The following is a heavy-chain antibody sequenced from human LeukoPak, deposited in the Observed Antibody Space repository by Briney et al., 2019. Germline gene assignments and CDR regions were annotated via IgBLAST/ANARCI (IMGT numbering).Heavy chain of an antibody. CDR1: GGSISSYY. D-gene: IGHD6-6*01. CDR2: IYTSGST. Sequence: PSETLSLTCTGSGGSISSYYWSWIRQPPGKGLEWIGYIYTSGSTNYNPSLKSRVTISVDTSKNQFPLKLSSVTAADTAVYYCARRGRSSYYYYYYMDVWGKGTTVTVSS. CDR3: ARRGRSSYYYYYYMDV. J-gene: IGHJ6*03. V-gene: IGHV4-4*09.